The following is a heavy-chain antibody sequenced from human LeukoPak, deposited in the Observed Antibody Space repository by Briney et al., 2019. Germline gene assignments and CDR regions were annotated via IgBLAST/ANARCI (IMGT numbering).Heavy chain of an antibody. CDR1: GGSISSYY. V-gene: IGHV4-59*01. CDR3: ARERPGLGMDV. J-gene: IGHJ6*02. Sequence: SETLSLTCIVSGGSISSYYWSWIRQPPGKGLEWIGYIYYSGSTNYNPSLKSRVTISVDTSKNQFSLKLSSVTAADTAVYYCARERPGLGMDVWGQGTTVTVSS. CDR2: IYYSGST. D-gene: IGHD2-2*01.